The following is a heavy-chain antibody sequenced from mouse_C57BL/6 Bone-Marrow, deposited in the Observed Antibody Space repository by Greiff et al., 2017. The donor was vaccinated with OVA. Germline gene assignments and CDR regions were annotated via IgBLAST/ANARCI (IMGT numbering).Heavy chain of an antibody. V-gene: IGHV7-3*01. CDR2: IRPKANGYTT. Sequence: EVMLVESGGGLVQPGGSLSLSCAASGFTFTDYYMRWVRQPPGKALEWLGFIRPKANGYTTEYNASVKGRFTISRDNTPSILYLHMNALGAEDGATYYCARGRRAWFAYWGQGTLVTVSA. CDR3: ARGRRAWFAY. D-gene: IGHD2-12*01. J-gene: IGHJ3*01. CDR1: GFTFTDYY.